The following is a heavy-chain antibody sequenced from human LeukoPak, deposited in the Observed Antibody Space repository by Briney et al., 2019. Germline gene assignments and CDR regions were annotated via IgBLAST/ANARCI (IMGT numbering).Heavy chain of an antibody. CDR2: ISGSGGSK. CDR3: AKAKAPLTTAFDY. V-gene: IGHV3-23*01. D-gene: IGHD2-21*02. J-gene: IGHJ4*02. Sequence: GGSLRLSCAASGFTFSSYAMSWVRQAPGKGLEWVSAISGSGGSKYYADSGKGRFTISRDNSKNTLYLQMNSLRAEDTAVYYCAKAKAPLTTAFDYWGQGTLVTVSS. CDR1: GFTFSSYA.